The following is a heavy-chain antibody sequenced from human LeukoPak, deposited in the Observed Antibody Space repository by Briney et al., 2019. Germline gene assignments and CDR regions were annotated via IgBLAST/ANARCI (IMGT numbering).Heavy chain of an antibody. CDR1: GFTFCNVC. CDR3: ARDATTHTIDWYESAFDI. V-gene: IGHV3-11*04. J-gene: IGHJ3*02. D-gene: IGHD3-9*01. CDR2: ISASGTTI. Sequence: GGSLRLSCAASGFTFCNVCMSWVRQAPGKGLEWVSYISASGTTIYYADSVKGRFTISRDNAEKSLYLQMNSLRAEDTAVYYCARDATTHTIDWYESAFDIWGPGTMVTVSS.